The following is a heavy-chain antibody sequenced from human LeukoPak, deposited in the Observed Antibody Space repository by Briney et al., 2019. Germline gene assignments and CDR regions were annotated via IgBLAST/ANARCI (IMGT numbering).Heavy chain of an antibody. CDR1: GYSISSGYY. J-gene: IGHJ5*02. V-gene: IGHV4-38-2*01. CDR2: IYHSGST. Sequence: PSETLSLTCAVSGYSISSGYYWGWIRQPPGKGLEWIGSIYHSGSTYYNPSLKSRVTISVDTSKNQFSLKLSSVTAADTAVYYCASSYYGSGVNWFDPWGQGTLVTGSS. D-gene: IGHD3-10*01. CDR3: ASSYYGSGVNWFDP.